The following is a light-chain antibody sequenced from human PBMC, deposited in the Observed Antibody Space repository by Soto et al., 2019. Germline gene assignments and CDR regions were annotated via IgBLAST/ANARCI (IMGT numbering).Light chain of an antibody. V-gene: IGLV3-21*04. CDR2: YDR. CDR3: QVYDSSSDHFV. Sequence: SYELTQPPSVSLAPGETASIAWGGDNIGRKSAHWYQQKPGQAPVVVMYYDRDRPSGIPERFAGSNSGNTATLTISWVEAGDEADYYCQVYDSSSDHFVFGTGTKVTFL. J-gene: IGLJ1*01. CDR1: NIGRKS.